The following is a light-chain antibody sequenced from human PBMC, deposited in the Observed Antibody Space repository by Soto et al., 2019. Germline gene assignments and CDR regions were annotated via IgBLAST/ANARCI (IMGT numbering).Light chain of an antibody. V-gene: IGLV2-14*03. CDR3: SSYTAFTTYV. CDR1: SNDIGSYDY. Sequence: QSVLTQPTSVSGSPGQSITISCTGNSNDIGSYDYVSWYQQHPGKAPKLLIYDVGARPSGISDRFSGSKSGNTASLTISGLQAEDEADYYCSSYTAFTTYVFGSGTKLTVL. J-gene: IGLJ1*01. CDR2: DVG.